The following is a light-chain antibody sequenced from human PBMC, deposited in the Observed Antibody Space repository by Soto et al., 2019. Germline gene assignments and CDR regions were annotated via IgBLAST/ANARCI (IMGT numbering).Light chain of an antibody. Sequence: DIQMTQSPSTLSASVGDRVTITCRASQSINTWLAWYQQKPGKAPKLLISKASGLERGVPSRFSGSGSGTEFTLIISSLQPDDLATYYCQQYNTYPWTFGQGTKVEV. V-gene: IGKV1-5*03. J-gene: IGKJ1*01. CDR2: KAS. CDR1: QSINTW. CDR3: QQYNTYPWT.